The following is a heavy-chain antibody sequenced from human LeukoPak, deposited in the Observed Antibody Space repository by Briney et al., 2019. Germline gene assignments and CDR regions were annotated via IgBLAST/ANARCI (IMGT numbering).Heavy chain of an antibody. CDR2: ISSSSSYI. J-gene: IGHJ4*02. CDR3: ARDPPDDSSGDSVDY. Sequence: GGSLRHSYAASGFPFSRYSLNWLRPAPGKGLEGVSSISSSSSYIYYAVAGNGRFTIYRDNAKNSLYLQMNSLRAEDTAVYYCARDPPDDSSGDSVDYWGQGTLVTVSS. CDR1: GFPFSRYS. V-gene: IGHV3-21*01. D-gene: IGHD3-22*01.